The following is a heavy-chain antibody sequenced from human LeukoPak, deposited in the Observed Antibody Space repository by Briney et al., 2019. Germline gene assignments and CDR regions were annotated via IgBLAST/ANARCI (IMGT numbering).Heavy chain of an antibody. J-gene: IGHJ4*02. V-gene: IGHV3-23*01. D-gene: IGHD5-24*01. CDR2: ISGSGGST. Sequence: GGSLRLSCAASGFTFSSYAMSWVRQAPGKGLEWVSAISGSGGSTYYADSVKGRFTISRDNSKNTLYLQMNSLRAEDTAVYYCAPSRWLQSGGSWGQGTLVTVSS. CDR3: APSRWLQSGGS. CDR1: GFTFSSYA.